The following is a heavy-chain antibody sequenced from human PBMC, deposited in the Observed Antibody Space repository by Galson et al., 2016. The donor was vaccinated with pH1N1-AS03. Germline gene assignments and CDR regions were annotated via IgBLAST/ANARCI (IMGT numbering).Heavy chain of an antibody. CDR1: GYSFTNHW. Sequence: QSGAEVKKPGESLQISCKGSGYSFTNHWIAWVRQMPGKGLEWMGFIYPVDSDTRYSPSFQGQVTISADKSVTTAYLQWSSLKASDTAIYYCARHRAYQVLSSAMDVWGQGTTVTVSS. CDR2: IYPVDSDT. V-gene: IGHV5-51*01. D-gene: IGHD2-2*01. CDR3: ARHRAYQVLSSAMDV. J-gene: IGHJ6*02.